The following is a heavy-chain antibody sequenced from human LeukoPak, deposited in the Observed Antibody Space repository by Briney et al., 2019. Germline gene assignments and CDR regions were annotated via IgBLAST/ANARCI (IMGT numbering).Heavy chain of an antibody. J-gene: IGHJ4*02. CDR2: IRSKANSYAT. CDR1: GFTFSGSA. Sequence: GGSLRLSCAASGFTFSGSAMHWVRQASGKGLEWVGRIRSKANSYATAYAASVKGRFTISRDDSKNTAYLQMNSLETEDTAVYYCTRIGDYYDSSGYYLVWGDYWGQGTLVTVSS. D-gene: IGHD3-22*01. CDR3: TRIGDYYDSSGYYLVWGDY. V-gene: IGHV3-73*01.